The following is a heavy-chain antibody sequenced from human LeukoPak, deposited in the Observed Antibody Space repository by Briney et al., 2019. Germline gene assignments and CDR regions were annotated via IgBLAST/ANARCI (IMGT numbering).Heavy chain of an antibody. CDR2: ISAYNGNT. Sequence: ASVKVSCKASGYTFTSYGISWVRQAPGQGLEWMGWISAYNGNTNYAQKLQGRVTMTTDTSMSTAYMELRSLRSDDTAVYYCAREMETAMAVYYFDYWGQGTLVTVSS. CDR1: GYTFTSYG. D-gene: IGHD5-18*01. V-gene: IGHV1-18*01. CDR3: AREMETAMAVYYFDY. J-gene: IGHJ4*02.